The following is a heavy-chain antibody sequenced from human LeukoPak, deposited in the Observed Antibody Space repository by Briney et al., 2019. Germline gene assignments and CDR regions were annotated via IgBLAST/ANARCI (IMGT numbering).Heavy chain of an antibody. CDR2: IYYRGTT. CDR1: VGSLSDYY. CDR3: AREDPQTTVPEGMDV. V-gene: IGHV4-59*01. J-gene: IGHJ6*04. Sequence: PETLSLTRTVSVGSLSDYYCSWIRESPGKGVGWIGYIYYRGTTNYNPSLKSRVTISVDTSKNQFSLQLRSVTAADTAVYYCAREDPQTTVPEGMDVWGKGTTVTVSS. D-gene: IGHD4-17*01.